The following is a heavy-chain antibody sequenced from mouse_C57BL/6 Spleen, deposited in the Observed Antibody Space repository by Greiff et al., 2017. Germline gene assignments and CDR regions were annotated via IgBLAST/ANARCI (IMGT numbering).Heavy chain of an antibody. V-gene: IGHV5-9-1*02. CDR2: ISSGGDYI. CDR1: GFTFSSYA. J-gene: IGHJ1*03. CDR3: TRDPSWYFDV. Sequence: DVKLQESGEGLVKPGGSLKLSCAASGFTFSSYAMSWVRQTPEKRLEWVAYISSGGDYIYYADTVKGRFTISRDNARNTLYLQMSSLKSEDTAMYYCTRDPSWYFDVWGTGTTVTVSS.